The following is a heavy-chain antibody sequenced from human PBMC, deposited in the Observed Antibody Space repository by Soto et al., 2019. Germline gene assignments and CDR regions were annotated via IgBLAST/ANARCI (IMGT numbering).Heavy chain of an antibody. CDR3: ASPFSYYYDSSGYYYVRYFQH. Sequence: ETLSLTCTVSGGSISSSSYYWGWIHQPPGKGLEWIGSIYYSGSTYYNPSLKSRVTISVDTSKNQFSLKLSSVTAADTAVYYCASPFSYYYDSSGYYYVRYFQHWGQGTLVTVSS. CDR1: GGSISSSSYY. D-gene: IGHD3-22*01. V-gene: IGHV4-39*01. CDR2: IYYSGST. J-gene: IGHJ1*01.